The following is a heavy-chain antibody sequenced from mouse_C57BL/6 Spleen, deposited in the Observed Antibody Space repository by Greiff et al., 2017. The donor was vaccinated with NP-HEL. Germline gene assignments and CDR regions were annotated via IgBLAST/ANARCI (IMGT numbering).Heavy chain of an antibody. CDR3: ARYGSGYGYFDD. V-gene: IGHV1-20*01. J-gene: IGHJ2*01. CDR1: GYSFTGYF. D-gene: IGHD1-1*01. Sequence: EVQLQQSGPELVKPGASVKISCKASGYSFTGYFMNWVKQSHGKSLEWIGRINPYNGDTFYNQKFKGKATLTVDTSSSTAYMQLSSLTSEDSAVYYCARYGSGYGYFDDWGQGTTLSVSS. CDR2: INPYNGDT.